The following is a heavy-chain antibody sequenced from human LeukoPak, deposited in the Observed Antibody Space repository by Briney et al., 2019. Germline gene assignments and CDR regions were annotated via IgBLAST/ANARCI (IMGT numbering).Heavy chain of an antibody. CDR2: ISGYNGNR. V-gene: IGHV1-18*01. CDR1: GYTFMTYG. J-gene: IGHJ5*02. CDR3: ARDRRTDSSGWYWRSNWFDP. D-gene: IGHD6-19*01. Sequence: GASVKVSCMASGYTFMTYGITWARQAPGQGLEWMGWISGYNGNRNKAQKFQGRVTMTRDTSISTAYMELSRLRSDDTAVYYCARDRRTDSSGWYWRSNWFDPWGQGTLVTVSS.